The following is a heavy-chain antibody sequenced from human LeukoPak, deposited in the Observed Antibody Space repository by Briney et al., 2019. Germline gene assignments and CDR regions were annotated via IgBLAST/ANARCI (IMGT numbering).Heavy chain of an antibody. V-gene: IGHV1-24*01. CDR1: GYTLTELS. CDR2: FDPEDGET. J-gene: IGHJ4*02. D-gene: IGHD3-22*01. Sequence: ASVKVSCKVSGYTLTELSMHWVRQAPGKGLEWMGGFDPEDGETIYAQKFQGRVTMTEDTSTDTAYMELSSLRSADTAVYYCATGEAFRDYYDSSGYYYWGQGTLVTVSS. CDR3: ATGEAFRDYYDSSGYYY.